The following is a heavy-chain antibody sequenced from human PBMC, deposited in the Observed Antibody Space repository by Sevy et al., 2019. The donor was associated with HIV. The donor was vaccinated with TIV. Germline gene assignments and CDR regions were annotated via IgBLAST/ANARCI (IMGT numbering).Heavy chain of an antibody. D-gene: IGHD2-2*01. Sequence: SETLSLTCTVSGGSISSGDYYWSWIRQPPGKGLEWIGYIYYSVSTYYNPSLKSRVTISVDTSKNQFSLKLSSVTAADTAVYYCARDDAIYGMDVWGQGTTVTVS. CDR2: IYYSVST. CDR3: ARDDAIYGMDV. J-gene: IGHJ6*02. V-gene: IGHV4-30-4*01. CDR1: GGSISSGDYY.